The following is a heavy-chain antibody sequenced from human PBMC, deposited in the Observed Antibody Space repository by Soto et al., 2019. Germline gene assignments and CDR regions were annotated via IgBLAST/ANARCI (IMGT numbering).Heavy chain of an antibody. D-gene: IGHD1-20*01. CDR3: ARDKCITGTTCGCDY. CDR2: ISYDGSNK. CDR1: GFTFSSYA. J-gene: IGHJ4*02. V-gene: IGHV3-30-3*01. Sequence: QVQLVESGGGVVQPGRSLRLSCAASGFTFSSYAMHWVRQAPGKGLEWVAVISYDGSNKYYADSVKGRFTISRDNSKNTLYLQMNSLRAEDTAVYYCARDKCITGTTCGCDYWGQGTLVTVSS.